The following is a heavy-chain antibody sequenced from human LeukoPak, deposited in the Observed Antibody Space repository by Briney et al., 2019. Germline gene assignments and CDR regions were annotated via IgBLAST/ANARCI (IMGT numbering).Heavy chain of an antibody. Sequence: PSETLSLTCTVSGDSISSYYRSWIRQPPGKGLEWIGYIYYSGSTNYNPSLKSRVTISVDTSKNQFSLKLTSVTAADTAVYYCARLLVDSYGYWFDPWGQGTLVTVSS. CDR3: ARLLVDSYGYWFDP. D-gene: IGHD5-18*01. J-gene: IGHJ5*02. CDR1: GDSISSYY. V-gene: IGHV4-59*08. CDR2: IYYSGST.